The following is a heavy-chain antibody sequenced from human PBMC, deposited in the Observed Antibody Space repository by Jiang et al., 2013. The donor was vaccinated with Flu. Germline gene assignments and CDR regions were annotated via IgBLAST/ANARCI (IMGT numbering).Heavy chain of an antibody. D-gene: IGHD3-9*01. CDR2: TYYRSKWYN. CDR1: GDSVSSYSAA. CDR3: ARGAHILTGYYNYYYFDL. Sequence: QTLSLTCAISGDSVSSYSAAWNWIRQSPSRGLEWLGRTYYRSKWYNDYAGSVKSRITINPXTSKNQFSLQLNSVTPEDTAVYYCARGAHILTGYYNYYYFDLWGRGTLVTVSX. J-gene: IGHJ2*01. V-gene: IGHV6-1*01.